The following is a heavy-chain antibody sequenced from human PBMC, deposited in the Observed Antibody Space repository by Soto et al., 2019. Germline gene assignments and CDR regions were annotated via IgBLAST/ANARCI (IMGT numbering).Heavy chain of an antibody. CDR1: GDTLTELS. V-gene: IGHV1-24*01. J-gene: IGHJ4*02. CDR2: FDPEDGET. Sequence: ASVKLSCKVSGDTLTELSMHWVRQAPGKGLEWMGGFDPEDGETIYAQKFQGRVTMTEDTSTDTAYMELSSLRSEDTAVYYCATGGGSYGNFDYWGQGTLVTVSS. CDR3: ATGGGSYGNFDY. D-gene: IGHD5-18*01.